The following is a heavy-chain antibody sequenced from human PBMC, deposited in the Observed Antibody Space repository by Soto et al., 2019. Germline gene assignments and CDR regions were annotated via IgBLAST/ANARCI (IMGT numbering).Heavy chain of an antibody. Sequence: SETLSLTCAVYGGSFSGYYWSWIRQPPGKGLEWIGEINHSGSTNYNPSLKSRVTISVDTSKNQFSLKLSSVTAADTAVYYCARMRTLGIAVAGGDYWGQGTLVTVSS. V-gene: IGHV4-34*01. CDR1: GGSFSGYY. CDR2: INHSGST. D-gene: IGHD6-19*01. J-gene: IGHJ4*02. CDR3: ARMRTLGIAVAGGDY.